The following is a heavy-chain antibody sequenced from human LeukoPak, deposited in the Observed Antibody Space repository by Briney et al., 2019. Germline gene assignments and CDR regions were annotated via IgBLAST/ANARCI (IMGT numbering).Heavy chain of an antibody. CDR1: GLTFSSYA. J-gene: IGHJ4*02. CDR2: ISSNGGST. Sequence: GGSLRLSCSASGLTFSSYAMHWVRQAPGKGLEYVSAISSNGGSTYYADSVKGRFTISRDNSKNTLYLQMSSLRAEDTAVYYCVKRSAYMVRGVIGGGEFDYWGQGTLVTVSS. D-gene: IGHD3-10*01. CDR3: VKRSAYMVRGVIGGGEFDY. V-gene: IGHV3-64D*06.